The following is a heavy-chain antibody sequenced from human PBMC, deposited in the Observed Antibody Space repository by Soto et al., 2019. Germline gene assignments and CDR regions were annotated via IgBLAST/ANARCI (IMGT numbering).Heavy chain of an antibody. J-gene: IGHJ4*02. V-gene: IGHV3-15*07. Sequence: EVQLVESGGALVKPGGSLRLSCAASGLTFNIAWMNWVRQAPGKGLEWVGRIKSKTAGETTDYAAPVKGRFTISRDDSKNTLFLQMNGRKTEDTPLYSCTSEYYDSSGQRNWGQGTLVTVSS. CDR1: GLTFNIAW. CDR3: TSEYYDSSGQRN. CDR2: IKSKTAGETT. D-gene: IGHD3-22*01.